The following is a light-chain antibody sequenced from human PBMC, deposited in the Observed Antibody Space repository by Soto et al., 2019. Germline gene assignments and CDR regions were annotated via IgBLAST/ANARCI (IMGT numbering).Light chain of an antibody. V-gene: IGKV1-8*01. CDR1: QGISSY. J-gene: IGKJ4*01. CDR3: QQYYSYPLT. CDR2: AAS. Sequence: AIRMTQSPSSFSASTGDRVTITCRASQGISSYLAWYQQKPGKAPKLLIYAASPLQSGVPSRFSGSGSGTDFTLTISCLQAEDFATYYFQQYYSYPLTFGGGTKVEIK.